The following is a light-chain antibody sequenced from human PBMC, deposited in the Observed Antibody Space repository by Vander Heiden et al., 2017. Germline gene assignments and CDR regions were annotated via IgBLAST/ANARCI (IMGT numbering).Light chain of an antibody. CDR1: QSVGRY. CDR2: DVS. Sequence: EIVLTQSPVTLSLSPGESATLSCRASQSVGRYLAWYQQKPGQAPRLLFYDVSNRATGFPARFSGSGSGTDFTLIISSLEPEDFEVYYCQQRYNWPGTFGGGTKVEIK. J-gene: IGKJ4*01. CDR3: QQRYNWPGT. V-gene: IGKV3-11*01.